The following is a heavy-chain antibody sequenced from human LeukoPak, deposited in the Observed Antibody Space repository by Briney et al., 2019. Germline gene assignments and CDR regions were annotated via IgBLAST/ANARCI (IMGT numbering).Heavy chain of an antibody. CDR3: ARDQAGAGGAFDI. V-gene: IGHV4-59*01. J-gene: IGHJ3*02. Sequence: ESLSLTCTVSGGSISSYYWSWIRQPPGKGLEWIGFIAFSVSANSSPSLKTRITMSIETAKNQFSLKLSSVTAADTAVYYCARDQAGAGGAFDIWGQGTMVTVSS. D-gene: IGHD3-16*01. CDR1: GGSISSYY. CDR2: IAFSVSA.